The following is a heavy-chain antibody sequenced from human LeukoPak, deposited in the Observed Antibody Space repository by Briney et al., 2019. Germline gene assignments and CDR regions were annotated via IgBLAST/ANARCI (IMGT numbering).Heavy chain of an antibody. CDR3: ARDNMLGYYFDY. CDR1: GFTFSNAW. Sequence: GGSLRLSCAASGFTFSNAWMSWVRQAPGKGLEWVANIKQDGSEIYYVDSVRGRFTISRDNAKNSLYLQMNSLRAGDTAVYFCARDNMLGYYFDYWGQGTLVTVSS. J-gene: IGHJ4*02. V-gene: IGHV3-7*01. CDR2: IKQDGSEI. D-gene: IGHD1-26*01.